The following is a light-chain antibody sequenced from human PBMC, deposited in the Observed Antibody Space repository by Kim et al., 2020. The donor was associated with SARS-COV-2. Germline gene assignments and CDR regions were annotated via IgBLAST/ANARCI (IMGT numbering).Light chain of an antibody. CDR1: RSDIGNYSL. CDR3: CSYAGSRTFVV. V-gene: IGLV2-23*02. J-gene: IGLJ2*01. Sequence: QSVTISCTGTRSDIGNYSLVSWYRQRPGKAPKLIIFEVSKRPSGVSDRFSASKSGDTASLTISGLQAEDEGDYYCCSYAGSRTFVVFGGGTQLTVL. CDR2: EVS.